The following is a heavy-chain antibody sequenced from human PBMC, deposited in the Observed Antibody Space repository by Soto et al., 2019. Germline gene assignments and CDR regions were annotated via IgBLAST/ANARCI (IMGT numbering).Heavy chain of an antibody. Sequence: SETLSLTCAVSSGSISSSNWWSWVRQPPGKGLEWIGEIYHSGSTNYNPSLKSRVTISVDKSKNQFSLKLSSVTAADTAVYYWARPGPARGAFDIWGQGTMVTVSS. J-gene: IGHJ3*02. V-gene: IGHV4-4*02. CDR1: SGSISSSNW. CDR3: ARPGPARGAFDI. CDR2: IYHSGST.